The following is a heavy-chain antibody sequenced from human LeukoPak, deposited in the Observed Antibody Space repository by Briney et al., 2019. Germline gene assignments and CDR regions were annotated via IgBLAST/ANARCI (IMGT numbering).Heavy chain of an antibody. V-gene: IGHV3-15*01. Sequence: GGSLRLSCAASGFTFSNAWMSWVRQAPGKGLEWVGRIKSKTDGGTTDYAAPVKVRFTISRDNSKSAQYLQMSSRKTENTAVYYCYTWWLAATCDYGGEGTLVTVP. CDR2: IKSKTDGGTT. J-gene: IGHJ4*02. D-gene: IGHD2-15*01. CDR3: YTWWLAATCDY. CDR1: GFTFSNAW.